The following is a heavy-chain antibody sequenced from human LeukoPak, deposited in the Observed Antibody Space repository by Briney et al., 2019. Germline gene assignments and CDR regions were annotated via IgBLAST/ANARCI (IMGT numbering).Heavy chain of an antibody. Sequence: PGGSLRLSCAASGFTFSSHGMNWVRQAPGKGLEWVSGIESGGDTTYYTDSVKGRFTISRDNSKNTLYLQMNSLKDEDTAVYYCAVLFVSEGGYWGQGTVVTVSS. D-gene: IGHD5/OR15-5a*01. CDR3: AVLFVSEGGY. CDR1: GFTFSSHG. J-gene: IGHJ4*02. CDR2: IESGGDTT. V-gene: IGHV3-23*01.